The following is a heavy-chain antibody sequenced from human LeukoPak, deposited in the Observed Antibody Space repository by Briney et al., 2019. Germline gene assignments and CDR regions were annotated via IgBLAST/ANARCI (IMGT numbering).Heavy chain of an antibody. V-gene: IGHV4-59*01. CDR3: ASQSSGYYLGWFDP. J-gene: IGHJ5*02. D-gene: IGHD3-22*01. CDR1: GGSISSYY. Sequence: SETLSLTCTVSGGSISSYYWSWIRQPPGKGLEWIGYIYYSGSTNYNPSLKSRVTISVDTSKDQFSLKLSSVTAADTAVYYCASQSSGYYLGWFDPWGQGTLVTVSS. CDR2: IYYSGST.